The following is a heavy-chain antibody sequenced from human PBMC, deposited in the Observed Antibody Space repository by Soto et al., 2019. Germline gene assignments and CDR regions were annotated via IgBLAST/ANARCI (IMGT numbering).Heavy chain of an antibody. V-gene: IGHV4-59*01. Sequence: PSETLSLTCTVSGGSISGYYWSWIRQPPGKGPEWIGYIYYSGSTNYNPSLKSRVTITVDTSKKQFSLKLSSVTAADTSVFYCARDRSGSHYGNWFDPWGQGTLVTVSS. CDR1: GGSISGYY. D-gene: IGHD1-26*01. J-gene: IGHJ5*02. CDR3: ARDRSGSHYGNWFDP. CDR2: IYYSGST.